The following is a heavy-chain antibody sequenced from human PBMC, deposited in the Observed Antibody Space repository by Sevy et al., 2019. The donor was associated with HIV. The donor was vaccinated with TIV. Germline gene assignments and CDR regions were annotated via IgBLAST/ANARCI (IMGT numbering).Heavy chain of an antibody. CDR3: ARAPTAPNGMDV. CDR2: LYYSGVT. CDR1: GDSIDSNY. Sequence: SETLSLTCTVSGDSIDSNYWNWIRQPPGKGLEWIGYLYYSGVTNSNPSLKSRVTISVDTSKNQFSLKLRSVTAADTAVYYCARAPTAPNGMDVWGQGTTVIVSS. D-gene: IGHD1-1*01. J-gene: IGHJ6*02. V-gene: IGHV4-59*01.